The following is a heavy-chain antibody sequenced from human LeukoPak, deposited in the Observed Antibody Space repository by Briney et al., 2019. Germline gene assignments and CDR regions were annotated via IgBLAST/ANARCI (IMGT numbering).Heavy chain of an antibody. CDR1: GFTFSHYG. CDR2: IWDDGNKK. V-gene: IGHV3-33*01. CDR3: AIVFGTTVTTFGAVDI. Sequence: GRSLRLCWAAAGFTFSHYGMHWVRHAQDKGREWVALIWDDGNKKSHADTEKGRLTISRDHTKNTLYLQMNSLRAEDTAVYYCAIVFGTTVTTFGAVDIWGEGTKVIVSS. D-gene: IGHD4-17*01. J-gene: IGHJ3*02.